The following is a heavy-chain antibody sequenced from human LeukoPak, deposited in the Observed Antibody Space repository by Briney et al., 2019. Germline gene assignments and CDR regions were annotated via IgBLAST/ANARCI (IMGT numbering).Heavy chain of an antibody. CDR1: GGTFSSYA. CDR3: ASYDYVWGSYRPAPFDY. J-gene: IGHJ4*02. V-gene: IGHV1-69*13. CDR2: IIPIFGTA. D-gene: IGHD3-16*02. Sequence: SVKVSCKASGGTFSSYAISWVRQAPGQGLEWMGGIIPIFGTANYAQKFQGRVTITADESTSTAYMELSSLRSEDTAVYYCASYDYVWGSYRPAPFDYWGQGTLVTVSS.